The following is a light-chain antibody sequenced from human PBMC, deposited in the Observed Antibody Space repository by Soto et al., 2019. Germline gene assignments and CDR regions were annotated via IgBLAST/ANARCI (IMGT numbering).Light chain of an antibody. CDR1: QSISSR. J-gene: IGKJ1*01. CDR3: QQYGSYHRT. V-gene: IGKV1-5*01. Sequence: DIQMTQSPSTLSASVGDRVTITCRASQSISSRLAWYQQKPGKAPKLLIYDASSLESGVPSRFSGSGSGTEFTLTISSLQPADFATYYCQQYGSYHRTFGQGTKVDIK. CDR2: DAS.